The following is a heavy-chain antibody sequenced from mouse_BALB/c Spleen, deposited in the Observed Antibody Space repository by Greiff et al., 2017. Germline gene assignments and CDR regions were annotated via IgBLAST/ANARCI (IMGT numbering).Heavy chain of an antibody. CDR3: SRVNGMRYFDV. V-gene: IGHV5-9-4*01. Sequence: EVKVVESGRGLVKPGGSLKLSCAAPGFPFSSYAMSWVRQSPEKRLEWVAEISSGGSYTYYPDTLTGRYTISRDNAKNTLYLEMRSLRSEDAAMYYCSRVNGMRYFDVWGAGTTVTVSS. CDR2: ISSGGSYT. CDR1: GFPFSSYA. J-gene: IGHJ1*01. D-gene: IGHD2-1*01.